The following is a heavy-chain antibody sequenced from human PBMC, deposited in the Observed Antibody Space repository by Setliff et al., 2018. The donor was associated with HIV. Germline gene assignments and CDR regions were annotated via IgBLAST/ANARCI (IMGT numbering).Heavy chain of an antibody. J-gene: IGHJ4*02. Sequence: SETLSLTCTVSGDSIDSPHCWSWVRQSLEKGLEWIGEVCQRGGINYYPFFWSRAIITMDKPRSYFSLRLTSVTAADTAIYFCVRNSGWALGSWGQGILVTVSS. D-gene: IGHD3-16*01. CDR3: VRNSGWALGS. CDR2: VCQRGGI. V-gene: IGHV4-4*02. CDR1: GDSIDSPHC.